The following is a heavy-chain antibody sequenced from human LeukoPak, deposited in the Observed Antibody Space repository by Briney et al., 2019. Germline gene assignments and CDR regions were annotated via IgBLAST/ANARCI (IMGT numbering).Heavy chain of an antibody. J-gene: IGHJ5*02. CDR3: ARVRVGQWLVPGFDP. Sequence: SETLSLTCTVSGGSISSYYWSWIRQPPGKGVEWIGYIYYSGSTNYNPSLKSRVTISVDTSKNQFSLKLSSVTAADTAVYYCARVRVGQWLVPGFDPWGQGTLVTVSS. CDR2: IYYSGST. D-gene: IGHD6-19*01. CDR1: GGSISSYY. V-gene: IGHV4-59*01.